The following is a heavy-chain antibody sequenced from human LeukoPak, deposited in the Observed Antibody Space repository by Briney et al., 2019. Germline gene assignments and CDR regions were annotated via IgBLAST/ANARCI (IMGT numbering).Heavy chain of an antibody. V-gene: IGHV3-23*01. Sequence: GGSLRLSCAASGLTFSSYAMSWVRQAPGKGLEWVSGISGSGGSTEYADSVKGRFTISRDKSKNTLYLQMNSLSAEDTAVYYCARLIGSVDTAVDYWGQGTLVTVSS. J-gene: IGHJ4*02. CDR2: ISGSGGST. CDR3: ARLIGSVDTAVDY. CDR1: GLTFSSYA. D-gene: IGHD5-18*01.